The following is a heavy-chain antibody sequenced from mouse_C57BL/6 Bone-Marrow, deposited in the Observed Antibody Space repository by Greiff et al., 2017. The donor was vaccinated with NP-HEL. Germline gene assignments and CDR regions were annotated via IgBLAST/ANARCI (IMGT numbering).Heavy chain of an antibody. J-gene: IGHJ1*03. CDR1: GYTFTSSW. V-gene: IGHV1-61*01. D-gene: IGHD1-1*01. CDR3: GRERSSPYWAFDV. Sequence: QVQLQQPGAELVRPGSSVKLSCKASGYTFTSSWMDWVKQRPGQGLEWIGNIYPSDSETHYNQKFKDKATLTVTKSSRTAYMRLRSLTCEDYAVYYCGRERSSPYWAFDVWGTGTT. CDR2: IYPSDSET.